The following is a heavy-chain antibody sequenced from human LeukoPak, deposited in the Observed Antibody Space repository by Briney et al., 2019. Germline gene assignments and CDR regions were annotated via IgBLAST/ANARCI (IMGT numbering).Heavy chain of an antibody. D-gene: IGHD6-13*01. Sequence: GGSLRLSCAASGFTFNNYGMSWVRQAPGKGLEWVSGINWNGGSTGYADSVKGRFTISRDNAKNSLYLQMNSLRAEDTALYYCAREGIAAAGGAFDIWGQGTMVTVSS. V-gene: IGHV3-20*04. CDR1: GFTFNNYG. CDR2: INWNGGST. CDR3: AREGIAAAGGAFDI. J-gene: IGHJ3*02.